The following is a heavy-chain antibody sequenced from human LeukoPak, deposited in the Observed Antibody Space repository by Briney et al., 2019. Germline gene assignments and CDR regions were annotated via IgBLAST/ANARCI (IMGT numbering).Heavy chain of an antibody. D-gene: IGHD3-22*01. CDR3: ARGHDYYDSSGSPIFDI. V-gene: IGHV4-59*01. CDR1: GGSISSYY. Sequence: SETLSLTCTVSGGSISSYYWSWIRQPPGKGLEWIGYIYYSGSTNYNPSLKSRVTISVDTSKNQFSLKLSSVTAVDTAVYYCARGHDYYDSSGSPIFDIWGQGTMVTVSS. CDR2: IYYSGST. J-gene: IGHJ3*02.